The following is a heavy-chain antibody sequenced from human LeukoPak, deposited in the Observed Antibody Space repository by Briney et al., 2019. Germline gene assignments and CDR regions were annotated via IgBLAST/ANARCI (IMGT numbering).Heavy chain of an antibody. D-gene: IGHD2-2*01. Sequence: TGGSLRLSCAASGFTSSSYSMNWVRQAPGKGLEWVSSISSSSSYIYYADSVKGRFTVSRDNAKNSLYLQMNSLRAEDTAVYYCASLSCSSTSCGIDYWGQGTLVTVSS. CDR2: ISSSSSYI. CDR3: ASLSCSSTSCGIDY. J-gene: IGHJ4*02. CDR1: GFTSSSYS. V-gene: IGHV3-21*01.